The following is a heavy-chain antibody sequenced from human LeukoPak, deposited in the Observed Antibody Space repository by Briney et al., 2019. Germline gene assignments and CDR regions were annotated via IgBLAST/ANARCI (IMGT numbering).Heavy chain of an antibody. Sequence: GGSLRLSCAASGFTFSNYAMHWVRQAPGKGLEYVSGININGGSTYNANSVKGRFTISRDNSKNTLYLQMGSLRAEDMAVYYCARGRGGYHDSWGQGGLVTVSS. V-gene: IGHV3-64*01. CDR3: ARGRGGYHDS. D-gene: IGHD3-16*02. CDR2: ININGGST. CDR1: GFTFSNYA. J-gene: IGHJ4*02.